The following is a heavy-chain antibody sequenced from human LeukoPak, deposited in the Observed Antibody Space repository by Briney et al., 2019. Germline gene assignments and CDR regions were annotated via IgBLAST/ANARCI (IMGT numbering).Heavy chain of an antibody. J-gene: IGHJ4*02. V-gene: IGHV1-2*02. CDR1: GYTFTGYY. CDR3: ARTMVAGSNSGFDY. Sequence: ASVKVSCKASGYTFTGYYMHWVRQAPGQGLEWMGWINPNSGGTNYAQKFQGRATMTRDTSISTAYMELSRLRSDDTAVYYCARTMVAGSNSGFDYWGQGTLVTVSS. CDR2: INPNSGGT. D-gene: IGHD6-19*01.